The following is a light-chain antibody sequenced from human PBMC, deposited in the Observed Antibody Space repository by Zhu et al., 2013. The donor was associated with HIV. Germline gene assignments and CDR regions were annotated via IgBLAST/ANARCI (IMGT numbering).Light chain of an antibody. J-gene: IGLJ2*01. CDR3: QSYDSSLSGWV. V-gene: IGLV1-40*01. CDR1: SSNTGAGYD. Sequence: QSVLTQPPSVSGAPGQRVTISCTGSSSNTGAGYDLHWYQQLPGTAPKLLIYADNNRPSGVPDRFSGSKSGTSASLAITGLQAEDEADYYCQSYDSSLSGWVFGGGTKLTVL. CDR2: ADN.